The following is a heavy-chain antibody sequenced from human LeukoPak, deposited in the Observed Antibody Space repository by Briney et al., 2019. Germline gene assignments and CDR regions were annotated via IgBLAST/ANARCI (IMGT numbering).Heavy chain of an antibody. V-gene: IGHV1-18*01. Sequence: GASVTVSCKASGYTFTSYGISWVRQAPGQGLEWMGWISAYNGNTDYAQKFQGRVTMTRDTSISTAYMELSRLRSDDTAVYYCARGSSYYDILTGYYTYFDYWGQGTLVTVSS. CDR3: ARGSSYYDILTGYYTYFDY. J-gene: IGHJ4*02. CDR2: ISAYNGNT. D-gene: IGHD3-9*01. CDR1: GYTFTSYG.